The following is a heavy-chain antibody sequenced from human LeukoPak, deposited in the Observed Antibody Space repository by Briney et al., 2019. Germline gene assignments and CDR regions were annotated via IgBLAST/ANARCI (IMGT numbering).Heavy chain of an antibody. CDR3: ARDGDAPMTDFDY. Sequence: GGSLRLSCAASGFTFSSYWMCWVRQDPGKGLAWVSCIKTDGSITAYAGSVKGRFTISRDNAKNTLYLQMNSLRADDTDVYYCARDGDAPMTDFDYWGQGTLVTVSS. V-gene: IGHV3-74*01. D-gene: IGHD2-21*02. CDR2: IKTDGSIT. CDR1: GFTFSSYW. J-gene: IGHJ4*02.